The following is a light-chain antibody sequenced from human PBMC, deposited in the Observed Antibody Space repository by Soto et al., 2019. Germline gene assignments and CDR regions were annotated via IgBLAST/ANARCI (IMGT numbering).Light chain of an antibody. CDR1: QTIDNY. CDR3: QRADRFPLT. V-gene: IGKV1-39*01. CDR2: GAS. J-gene: IGKJ4*01. Sequence: DMQMTQSPSSLSASVGDRVTITCRPSQTIDNYLNWYQHKPGKAPKLLIYGASTLQSGVSSRFTGSASGTDFTLTIDNLQAEDFATYYCQRADRFPLTFGGGTKVETK.